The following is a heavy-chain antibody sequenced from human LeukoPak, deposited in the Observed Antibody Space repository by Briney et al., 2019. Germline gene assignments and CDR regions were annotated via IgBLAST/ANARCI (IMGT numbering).Heavy chain of an antibody. D-gene: IGHD2-2*01. CDR2: ISGSGGGT. Sequence: PGGSLRLSXAASGFTFSTYAMSWVRQAPGTGLGWVSAISGSGGGTYYADSVKGRFTISRDNSKNTLYLQMSSLRAEDTAISYCAKDSCSSTTCYWDYWGQGTLVTVSS. J-gene: IGHJ4*02. CDR3: AKDSCSSTTCYWDY. V-gene: IGHV3-23*01. CDR1: GFTFSTYA.